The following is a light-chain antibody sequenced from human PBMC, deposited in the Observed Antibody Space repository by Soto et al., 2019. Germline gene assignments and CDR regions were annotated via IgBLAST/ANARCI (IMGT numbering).Light chain of an antibody. V-gene: IGKV3-11*01. CDR3: QHRSSWPLT. J-gene: IGKJ4*01. CDR1: QSVVSY. Sequence: ETVLTQSPATLPLSPGQRATLSCRASQSVVSYLAWYQQKPGQAPRLLIYDASNRATGVPARFSGSGSGTDFTLTIDSLEPEDFAVYYCQHRSSWPLTFGGGTKVDIK. CDR2: DAS.